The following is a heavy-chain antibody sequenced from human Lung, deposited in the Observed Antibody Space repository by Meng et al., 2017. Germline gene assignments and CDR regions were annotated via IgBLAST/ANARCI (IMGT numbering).Heavy chain of an antibody. CDR3: ARGPTTMAHDFDY. J-gene: IGHJ4*02. D-gene: IGHD4-11*01. CDR1: GGSFSDYY. CDR2: INHSGST. Sequence: QGHIQQWGAGLLKPSETLSLHCVVSGGSFSDYYWSWIRQPPGKGLEWIGEINHSGSTNYNPSLESRATISVDTSQNNLSLKLSSVTAADSAVYYCARGPTTMAHDFDYWGQGTLVTVSS. V-gene: IGHV4-34*01.